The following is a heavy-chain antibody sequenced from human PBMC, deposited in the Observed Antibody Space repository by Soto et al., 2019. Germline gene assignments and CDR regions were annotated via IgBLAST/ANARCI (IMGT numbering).Heavy chain of an antibody. CDR2: IYYSGST. V-gene: IGHV4-30-4*01. Sequence: SETLSLTCTVSGGSISSGDYYWSWIRQPPGKGLEWIGYIYYSGSTYYNPSLKSRVTISVDTSKNQFSLKPSSVTAADTAVYYCARAGTIVVVPVRGDWFDPWGQGTLVTVSS. D-gene: IGHD2-2*01. CDR3: ARAGTIVVVPVRGDWFDP. J-gene: IGHJ5*02. CDR1: GGSISSGDYY.